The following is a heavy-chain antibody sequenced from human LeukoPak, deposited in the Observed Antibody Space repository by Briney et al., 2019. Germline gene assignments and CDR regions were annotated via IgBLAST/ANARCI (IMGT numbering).Heavy chain of an antibody. D-gene: IGHD1-26*01. CDR2: INSDGSIT. CDR1: GFTFTTYW. CDR3: GRDLGGRSGY. Sequence: GGSLRLSCAASGFTFTTYWMHWVRHAPGKGLVWVSHINSDGSITSYADSVKGRFTISRDNAKNTLYLQMNSLRAEDTAVYYRGRDLGGRSGYWGQGTLVTVSS. V-gene: IGHV3-74*01. J-gene: IGHJ4*02.